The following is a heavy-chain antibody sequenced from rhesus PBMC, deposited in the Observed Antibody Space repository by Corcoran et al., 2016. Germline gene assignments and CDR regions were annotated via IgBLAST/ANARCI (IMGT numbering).Heavy chain of an antibody. Sequence: QVQLQESGPGVVNPSETLSRTCGVSGASISVNWWTWIRRPPGTGLEWSGQINGDRGAAYYCPYLRSRRTSSKDASGKKFSLRLNSVTAADSAVYYCATQVNYRNEFWGQGVLVTVSS. J-gene: IGHJ4*01. D-gene: IGHD1-32*01. CDR2: INGDRGAA. CDR3: ATQVNYRNEF. CDR1: GASISVNW. V-gene: IGHV4-80*01.